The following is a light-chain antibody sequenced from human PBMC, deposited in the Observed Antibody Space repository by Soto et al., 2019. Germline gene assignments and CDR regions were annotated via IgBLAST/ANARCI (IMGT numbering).Light chain of an antibody. V-gene: IGKV1D-13*01. CDR3: QQFNNYPT. J-gene: IGKJ1*01. Sequence: AIQLTQSPSSLSASVGDRVTITCRASQGISSALAWYQQKPGKAPKLLIYDASSLESGVPSRFSGGGSGTDFTLTISSQQPEDFATYYYQQFNNYPTFGQGTKVEIK. CDR2: DAS. CDR1: QGISSA.